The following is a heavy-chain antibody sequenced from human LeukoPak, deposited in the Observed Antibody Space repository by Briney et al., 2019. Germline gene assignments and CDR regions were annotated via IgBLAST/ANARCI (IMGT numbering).Heavy chain of an antibody. J-gene: IGHJ5*02. CDR3: ARSTVTHTNWFDP. V-gene: IGHV3-11*01. CDR2: TSSSGSAM. D-gene: IGHD4-17*01. Sequence: GGSLKLSCAASGFTFSDYYMSWIRQAPGRGLEWVSYTSSSGSAMYYADSVKGRFTISRDNAKNSLFLQMNSLRAEDTAVYYCARSTVTHTNWFDPWGQGTLVTVSS. CDR1: GFTFSDYY.